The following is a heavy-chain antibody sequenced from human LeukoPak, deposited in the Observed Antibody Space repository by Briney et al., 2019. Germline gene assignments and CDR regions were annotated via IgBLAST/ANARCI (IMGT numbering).Heavy chain of an antibody. J-gene: IGHJ4*02. Sequence: ASVKVSCKASGYTFTTYDINWVRQATGQGLEWMGWISAYNGNTNYAQKLQGRVTMTTDTSTSTAYMELRSLRSDDTAVYYCARARYCSSTSCYGGVDYWGQGTLVTVSS. CDR1: GYTFTTYD. CDR3: ARARYCSSTSCYGGVDY. CDR2: ISAYNGNT. D-gene: IGHD2-2*01. V-gene: IGHV1-18*01.